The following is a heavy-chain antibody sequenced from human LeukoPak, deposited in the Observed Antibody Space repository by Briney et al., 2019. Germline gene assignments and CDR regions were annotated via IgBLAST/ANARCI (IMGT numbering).Heavy chain of an antibody. J-gene: IGHJ5*02. CDR1: GFTFSDYY. D-gene: IGHD6-13*01. CDR3: ASANSSRTRNNWFDP. Sequence: PGGSLRLSCAASGFTFSDYYMSWIRQAPGKGLEWVSYISSSGSTIYYADSVKGRFTISRDNAKNSLYLQMNSLRAEDTAVYYCASANSSRTRNNWFDPWGQGTLVTVSS. V-gene: IGHV3-11*01. CDR2: ISSSGSTI.